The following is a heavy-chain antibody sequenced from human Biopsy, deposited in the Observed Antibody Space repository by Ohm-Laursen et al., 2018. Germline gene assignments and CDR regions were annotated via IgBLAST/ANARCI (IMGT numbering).Heavy chain of an antibody. Sequence: SVKVSCKASGYTFTDYSLHWVRQAPGQGLEWMGWVNPNSGATNYAQKFQGRVTMTSDTSISTAYIELRRLISDDTAVYFCARDRMVTIITLVRADTFDIWGQGTPVSVSS. CDR3: ARDRMVTIITLVRADTFDI. V-gene: IGHV1-2*02. CDR2: VNPNSGAT. D-gene: IGHD3-10*01. CDR1: GYTFTDYS. J-gene: IGHJ3*02.